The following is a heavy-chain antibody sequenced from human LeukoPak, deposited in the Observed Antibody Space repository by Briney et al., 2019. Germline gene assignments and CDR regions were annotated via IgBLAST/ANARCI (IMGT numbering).Heavy chain of an antibody. J-gene: IGHJ4*02. CDR3: ARGARAGYNLEPFDY. CDR1: GGSMSSYY. CDR2: IYYSGST. Sequence: SETLSLTCTVPGGSMSSYYWSWIRQPPGKGLEWIGYIYYSGSTKYNPSLKSRVTISVDTSKNQFSLKPSSVTAADTAVYYCARGARAGYNLEPFDYWGQGTLVTVSS. D-gene: IGHD5-24*01. V-gene: IGHV4-59*08.